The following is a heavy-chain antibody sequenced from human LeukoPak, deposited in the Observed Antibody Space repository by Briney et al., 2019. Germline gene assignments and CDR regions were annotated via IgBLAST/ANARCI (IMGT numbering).Heavy chain of an antibody. CDR1: GFTFSSYG. D-gene: IGHD3-10*01. Sequence: GGSLRLSCAASGFTFSSYGMSWVRQAPGKGLEWVSAFGGRDGSTYYADSVKGRFTISRDNSKNTLYVQMNSLRAEDTAVYYCAKGHYYGSGSLGYWGQGTLVTVSS. J-gene: IGHJ4*02. CDR3: AKGHYYGSGSLGY. V-gene: IGHV3-23*01. CDR2: FGGRDGST.